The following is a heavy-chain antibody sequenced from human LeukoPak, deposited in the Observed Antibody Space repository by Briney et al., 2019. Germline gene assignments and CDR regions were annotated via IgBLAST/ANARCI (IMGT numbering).Heavy chain of an antibody. J-gene: IGHJ4*02. CDR3: ARDAPGNTALDY. CDR2: INGYGSST. D-gene: IGHD5-18*01. V-gene: IGHV3-74*01. Sequence: GGSLRLSCAASGFTFVSYWTHWVRQAPGKGLVWVSRINGYGSSTDFADSVKGRFTISRDNAKNTLYLQMNSLRAEDTAVYYCARDAPGNTALDYWGQGTLVTVSS. CDR1: GFTFVSYW.